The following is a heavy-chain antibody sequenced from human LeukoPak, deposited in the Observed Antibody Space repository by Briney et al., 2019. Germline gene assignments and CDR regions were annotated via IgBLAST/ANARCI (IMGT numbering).Heavy chain of an antibody. J-gene: IGHJ4*02. CDR1: GFTFSTYR. CDR2: ISSSSTTI. CDR3: ARDKWLWDY. V-gene: IGHV3-48*04. Sequence: GGSLRLSCAASGFTFSTYRMNWVRQAPGNGLEWVSYISSSSTTIHYADSVKGRFTISRDNAKNSLYLQMDSLRAEDTAVYYCARDKWLWDYWGQGTLVTVSS. D-gene: IGHD3-22*01.